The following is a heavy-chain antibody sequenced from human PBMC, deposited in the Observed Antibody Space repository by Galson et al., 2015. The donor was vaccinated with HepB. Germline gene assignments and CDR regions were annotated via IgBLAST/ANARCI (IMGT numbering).Heavy chain of an antibody. Sequence: CAISGDSVSRDTVGWNWIRQSPSRGLEWLGRTYYRSKWFSDYAISVKSRIIINADSSTNQFFLQLNSVTPEDTAVYYCTRVAHLGRGINVWGQGTTVTV. CDR1: GDSVSRDTVG. CDR3: TRVAHLGRGINV. CDR2: TYYRSKWFS. V-gene: IGHV6-1*01. J-gene: IGHJ6*02. D-gene: IGHD3-10*01.